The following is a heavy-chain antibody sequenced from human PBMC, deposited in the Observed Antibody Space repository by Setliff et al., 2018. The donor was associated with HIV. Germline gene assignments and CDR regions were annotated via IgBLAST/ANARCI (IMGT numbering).Heavy chain of an antibody. CDR2: IIPISGTA. V-gene: IGHV1-69*05. CDR3: ARDFGGYCSSMSCPGLFEP. Sequence: SVKVSCKASGGTFSNYGMSWVRQAPGQGLEWMGGIIPISGTANYAQKFQGRVTITTDESTSTAYMELSGLRSEDTAVYYCARDFGGYCSSMSCPGLFEPWGQGTLVTVSS. CDR1: GGTFSNYG. J-gene: IGHJ5*02. D-gene: IGHD2-2*01.